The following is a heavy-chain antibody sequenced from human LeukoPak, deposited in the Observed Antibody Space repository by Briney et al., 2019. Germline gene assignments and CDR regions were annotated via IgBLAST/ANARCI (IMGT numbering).Heavy chain of an antibody. Sequence: GGSLRLSCAASGFSFDNYDMSWVPQAPGKGLEWVSSISSSSTYIYYADSVKGRFTISRDNAKKSLYLQMNSLRPEDTAVYYCARGGHIVAVTSTAPDDYWGQGSLVTVSS. J-gene: IGHJ4*02. D-gene: IGHD2-21*02. CDR1: GFSFDNYD. V-gene: IGHV3-21*01. CDR2: ISSSSTYI. CDR3: ARGGHIVAVTSTAPDDY.